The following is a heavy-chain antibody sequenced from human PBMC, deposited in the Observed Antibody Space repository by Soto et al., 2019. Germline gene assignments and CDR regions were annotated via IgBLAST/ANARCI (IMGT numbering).Heavy chain of an antibody. CDR1: GGSISSGDYY. D-gene: IGHD2-8*01. CDR2: IYYSGST. CDR3: ARDTNPAQPLVGEQDNWFDP. J-gene: IGHJ5*02. V-gene: IGHV4-30-4*01. Sequence: PSETLSLTCTVSGGSISSGDYYWSWIRQPPGKGLEWIGYIYYSGSTYYNPSLKSRVTISVDTSKNQFSLKLSSVTAADTAVYYCARDTNPAQPLVGEQDNWFDPWGQGTLVTVSS.